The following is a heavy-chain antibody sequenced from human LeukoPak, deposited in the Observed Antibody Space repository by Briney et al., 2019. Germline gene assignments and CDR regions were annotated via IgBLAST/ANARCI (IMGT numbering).Heavy chain of an antibody. CDR2: INPNSGGT. V-gene: IGHV1-2*02. J-gene: IGHJ4*02. CDR1: GYTFINYG. Sequence: GASVKVSCKASGYTFINYGINWVRQAPGQGLEWMGWINPNSGGTNYAQKFQGRVTMTRDTSISTAYMELSRLRSDDTAVYYCARGGYGDYFDYWGQGTLVTVSS. D-gene: IGHD4-17*01. CDR3: ARGGYGDYFDY.